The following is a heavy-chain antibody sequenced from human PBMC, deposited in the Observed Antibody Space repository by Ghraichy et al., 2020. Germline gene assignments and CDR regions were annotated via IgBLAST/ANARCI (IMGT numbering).Heavy chain of an antibody. Sequence: GGSLRLSCAASGFTLSSDWMHWVRQAPGKGLVWVSRIDSDGSTTNYADSVKGRFTISRDNAKNTLYLQMNSLRAEDTAVYYCANQFDLWGRGTLVTVSS. V-gene: IGHV3-74*01. CDR1: GFTLSSDW. CDR2: IDSDGSTT. J-gene: IGHJ2*01. CDR3: ANQFDL.